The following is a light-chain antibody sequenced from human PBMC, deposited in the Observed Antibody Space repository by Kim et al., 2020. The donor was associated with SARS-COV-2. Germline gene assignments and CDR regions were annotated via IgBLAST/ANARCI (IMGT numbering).Light chain of an antibody. CDR2: DAS. V-gene: IGKV3-11*01. CDR3: LQRSNWLT. J-gene: IGKJ4*01. Sequence: EIVLTQSPATLSLSPGERATLSCRASQGVSSYLAWYQQKPGQAPRLLIYDASNRATGIPARFSGSGSGTDFTLTISSLEPEDFAVYYCLQRSNWLTFGGGTKVDIK. CDR1: QGVSSY.